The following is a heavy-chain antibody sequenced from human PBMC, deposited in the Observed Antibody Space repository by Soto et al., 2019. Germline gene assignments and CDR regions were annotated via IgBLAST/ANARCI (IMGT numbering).Heavy chain of an antibody. Sequence: GGSLRLSCAASGFTFSSYAMSWVRQAPGKGLEWVSAISGSGGSTYYADSVKGRFTISRDNSKNTLYLQMNSLRAEDTAVYYCAKAGHILTGYYHPTGDYWGQGTLVTVSS. CDR2: ISGSGGST. J-gene: IGHJ4*02. CDR1: GFTFSSYA. D-gene: IGHD3-9*01. V-gene: IGHV3-23*01. CDR3: AKAGHILTGYYHPTGDY.